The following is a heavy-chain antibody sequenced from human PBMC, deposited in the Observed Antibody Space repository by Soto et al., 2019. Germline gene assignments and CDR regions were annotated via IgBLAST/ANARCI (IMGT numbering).Heavy chain of an antibody. V-gene: IGHV3-23*01. Sequence: EVQLLESGGGLVQPGGSLRLSCAASGFTFYSYAMTWVRQAPGKGLEWVSIISSGGDGTYYADSVKGRFIMSRDNSKNTLNLQMNNLRAEDTAVYYCAKNGDFWSWGMDVWGQGPTVTVSS. CDR3: AKNGDFWSWGMDV. CDR1: GFTFYSYA. J-gene: IGHJ6*02. CDR2: ISSGGDGT. D-gene: IGHD3-3*01.